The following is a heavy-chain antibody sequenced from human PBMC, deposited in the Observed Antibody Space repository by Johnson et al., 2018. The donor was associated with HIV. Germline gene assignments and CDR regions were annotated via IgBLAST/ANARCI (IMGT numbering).Heavy chain of an antibody. Sequence: QVQLVESGGGVVQPGTSLRLSCTASGFAFSSYALHWVRQAPGTGLEWVAVISYDGRDAYYADSVKGRFTSSRDNSKNTLYLQMNSLRPEDSAVYYCATLWFGEVSVYDAFDVWGQGTMVTVSS. V-gene: IGHV3-30*04. CDR1: GFAFSSYA. CDR3: ATLWFGEVSVYDAFDV. D-gene: IGHD3-10*01. CDR2: ISYDGRDA. J-gene: IGHJ3*01.